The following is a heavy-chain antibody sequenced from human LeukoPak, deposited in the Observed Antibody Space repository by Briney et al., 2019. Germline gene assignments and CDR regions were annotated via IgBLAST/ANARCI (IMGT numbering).Heavy chain of an antibody. D-gene: IGHD1/OR15-1a*01. J-gene: IGHJ3*02. CDR2: IYTSGST. Sequence: SETLSLTCTVSGGSISSYYWSWIRQPPGKGLEWIGYIYTSGSTNYNPSLKSRVTISVDTSKNQFSLKLSSVTAADTAVYYCARHLIRITGTSDAFDIWGQGTMVTVSS. CDR1: GGSISSYY. CDR3: ARHLIRITGTSDAFDI. V-gene: IGHV4-4*09.